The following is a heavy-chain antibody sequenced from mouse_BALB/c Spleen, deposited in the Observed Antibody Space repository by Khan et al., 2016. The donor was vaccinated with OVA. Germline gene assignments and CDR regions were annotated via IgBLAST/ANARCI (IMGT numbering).Heavy chain of an antibody. CDR3: ASGFAY. CDR2: INTETGEP. Sequence: QIQLVQSGPELKKPGETVKISCKASGYTFTDYSMHWVKQAPGKGLKWMGWINTETGEPTYADDFKGRFAFSLETSASTAYLQINNLKNEDMATYFCASGFAYWGQGTLVTVSA. CDR1: GYTFTDYS. J-gene: IGHJ3*01. V-gene: IGHV9-2-1*01.